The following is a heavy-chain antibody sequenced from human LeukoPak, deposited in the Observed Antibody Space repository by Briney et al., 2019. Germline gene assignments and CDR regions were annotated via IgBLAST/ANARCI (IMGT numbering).Heavy chain of an antibody. CDR2: ISYDGSNK. CDR1: GFTFSSYA. V-gene: IGHV3-30*04. J-gene: IGHJ4*02. Sequence: PGGSLRLSCAASGFTFSSYALHWVRQAPGKGLEWVAVISYDGSNKYYADSVKGRFTISRDNSKNTLYLQMNSLRAEDTAVYYCAKDRGDSSGWYFFDYWGQGTLVTVSS. D-gene: IGHD6-19*01. CDR3: AKDRGDSSGWYFFDY.